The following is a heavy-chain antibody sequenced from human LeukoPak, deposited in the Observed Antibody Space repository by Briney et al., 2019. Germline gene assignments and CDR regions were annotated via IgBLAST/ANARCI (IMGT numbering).Heavy chain of an antibody. CDR1: GGTFSSYA. CDR2: IIPIFGAA. J-gene: IGHJ4*02. CDR3: ARGGERAVSSGYYGY. D-gene: IGHD3-22*01. V-gene: IGHV1-69*05. Sequence: SVKVSCKASGGTFSSYAISLVRQAPGQGLEWMGRIIPIFGAANYAQKFQGRVTIITDESTSTAYMELSSLKSEDTAVYYCARGGERAVSSGYYGYWGQGTLVTVSS.